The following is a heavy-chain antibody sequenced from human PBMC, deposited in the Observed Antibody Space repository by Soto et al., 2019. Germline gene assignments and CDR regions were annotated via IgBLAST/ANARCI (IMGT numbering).Heavy chain of an antibody. J-gene: IGHJ4*02. CDR3: AREDYYGSGSYYYRFDY. Sequence: PSETLSLTCTVSGGSVSSGSYYWSWIRQPPGKGLEWIGYIYYSGSTNYNPSLKSRVTMSVDTSKNQFSLKLSSVTAADTAVYYCAREDYYGSGSYYYRFDYWGQGTLVTVSS. D-gene: IGHD3-10*01. CDR2: IYYSGST. V-gene: IGHV4-61*01. CDR1: GGSVSSGSYY.